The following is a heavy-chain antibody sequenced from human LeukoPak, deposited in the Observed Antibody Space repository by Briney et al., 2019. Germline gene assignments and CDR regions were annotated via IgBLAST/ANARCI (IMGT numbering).Heavy chain of an antibody. V-gene: IGHV4-61*01. J-gene: IGHJ5*02. CDR3: ARASSGWPINWFDP. CDR2: MYYTGST. Sequence: SETLSLTCTVSGGSISSGSYYWSWIRQPPGKGLEWIGYMYYTGSTNYNPSLKSRVTISVDTSKNQFSLKLSSVTAADTAVYYCARASSGWPINWFDPWGQGTLVTVSS. CDR1: GGSISSGSYY. D-gene: IGHD6-19*01.